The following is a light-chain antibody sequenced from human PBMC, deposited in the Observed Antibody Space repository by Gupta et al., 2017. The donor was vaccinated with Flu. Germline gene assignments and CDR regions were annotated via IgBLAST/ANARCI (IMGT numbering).Light chain of an antibody. V-gene: IGKV1-8*01. CDR3: QQDDSYPQT. J-gene: IGKJ1*01. Sequence: AIRMTQSPSSFSASTGDRVTITCRASQGISSYLAWYQQKPGKAPKLLIYAAPTLQSGVPSRFSGSGSGTDFTLTISCLQSEDFATYYCQQDDSYPQTFGQGTEVEIK. CDR1: QGISSY. CDR2: AAP.